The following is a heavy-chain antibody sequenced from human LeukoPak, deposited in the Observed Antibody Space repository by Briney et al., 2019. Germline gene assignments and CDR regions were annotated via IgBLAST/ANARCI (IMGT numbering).Heavy chain of an antibody. Sequence: ASVKVSCKASGYTFTSYGISWVRQAPGQGLEWMGITNPSGGSTSYAQKFQGRVTMTRDMSTSTVYMELSSLRSEDTAVYYCARDLMGAYNWFDPWGQGTLVTVSS. CDR1: GYTFTSYG. CDR2: TNPSGGST. CDR3: ARDLMGAYNWFDP. V-gene: IGHV1-46*01. D-gene: IGHD1-26*01. J-gene: IGHJ5*02.